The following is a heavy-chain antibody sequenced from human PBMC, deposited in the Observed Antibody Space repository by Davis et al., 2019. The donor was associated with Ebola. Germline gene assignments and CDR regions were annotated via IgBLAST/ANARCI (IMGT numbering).Heavy chain of an antibody. J-gene: IGHJ5*02. V-gene: IGHV4-34*01. CDR1: GGSISSYY. CDR2: INHSGST. Sequence: PSETLSLTCTVSGGSISSYYWSWIRQPPGKGLEWIGEINHSGSTNYNPSLKSRVTISVDTSKNQFSLKLSSVTAADTAVYYCARAGGILEWLLYESAWFDPWGQGTLVTVSS. CDR3: ARAGGILEWLLYESAWFDP. D-gene: IGHD3-3*01.